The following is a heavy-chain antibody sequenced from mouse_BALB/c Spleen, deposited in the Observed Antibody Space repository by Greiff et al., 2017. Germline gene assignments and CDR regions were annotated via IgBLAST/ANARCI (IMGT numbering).Heavy chain of an antibody. CDR3: ARRTGGFTNAMDY. J-gene: IGHJ4*01. CDR1: GFTFSSYG. Sequence: DVKLVESGGDLVKPGGSLKLSCAASGFTFSSYGMSWVRQTPDKRLEWVATISSGGSYTYYPDSVKGRFTISRDNAKNTLYLQMSSLKSEDTAMYYCARRTGGFTNAMDYWGQGTSVTVSS. D-gene: IGHD1-1*01. CDR2: ISSGGSYT. V-gene: IGHV5-6*02.